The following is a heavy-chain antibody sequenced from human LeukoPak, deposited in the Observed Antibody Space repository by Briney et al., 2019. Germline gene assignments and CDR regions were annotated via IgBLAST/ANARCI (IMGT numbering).Heavy chain of an antibody. CDR1: GYTFTGYY. CDR3: ARPSRYDSSGYDFDY. J-gene: IGHJ4*02. CDR2: INPNSGGT. V-gene: IGHV1-2*02. Sequence: GASVKVSCKASGYTFTGYYMQWVRQAPGQGLEWMGWINPNSGGTNYAQKFQGRVTMTRDTSISTAYMELSRLRSDDTAVYYCARPSRYDSSGYDFDYWGQGTLVTVSS. D-gene: IGHD3-22*01.